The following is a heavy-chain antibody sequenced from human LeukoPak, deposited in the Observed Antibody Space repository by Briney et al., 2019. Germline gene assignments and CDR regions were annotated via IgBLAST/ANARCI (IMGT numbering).Heavy chain of an antibody. V-gene: IGHV1-69*05. CDR2: IIPIFGTA. J-gene: IGHJ5*02. CDR3: ARDSLYYYGSGSAWFDP. CDR1: GGTFISYA. Sequence: SVKVSCKASGGTFISYAISWVRQAPGQGLEWMGRIIPIFGTANYAQKLQGRVTITTDESTSTAYMELSSLRSEDTAVYYCARDSLYYYGSGSAWFDPWGQGTLVTVSS. D-gene: IGHD3-10*01.